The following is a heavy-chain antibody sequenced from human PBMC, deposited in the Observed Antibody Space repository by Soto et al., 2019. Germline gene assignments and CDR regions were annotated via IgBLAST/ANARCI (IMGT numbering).Heavy chain of an antibody. V-gene: IGHV1-69*06. D-gene: IGHD1-26*01. J-gene: IGHJ2*01. Sequence: GASVKVSCKASGGTFSSYAISWVRQAPGQGLEWMGGIIPIFGTANYAQKFQGRVTITADKSTSTAYMELSSLRSEDTAVYYCARDPNSGSYGDRYFDLWGRGTLVTVSS. CDR2: IIPIFGTA. CDR3: ARDPNSGSYGDRYFDL. CDR1: GGTFSSYA.